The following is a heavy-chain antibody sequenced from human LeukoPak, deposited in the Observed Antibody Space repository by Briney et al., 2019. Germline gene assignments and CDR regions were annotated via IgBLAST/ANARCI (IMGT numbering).Heavy chain of an antibody. V-gene: IGHV1-18*01. CDR1: GYTFTSYG. D-gene: IGHD6-13*01. CDR3: ARRLAAAGDYNWFDP. Sequence: ASVKVSCKATGYTFTSYGISWVRQAPGQGLEWMGWISAYNGNTNYAQKLQGRATMTTDTSTSTAYMELSSLRSEDTAVYYCARRLAAAGDYNWFDPWGQGTLVTVSS. J-gene: IGHJ5*02. CDR2: ISAYNGNT.